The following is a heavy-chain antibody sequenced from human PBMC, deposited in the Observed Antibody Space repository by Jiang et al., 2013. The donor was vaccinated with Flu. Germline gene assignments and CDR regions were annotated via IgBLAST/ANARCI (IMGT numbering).Heavy chain of an antibody. CDR2: IYTSGST. Sequence: YGPGLVKPSETLSLTCTVSGGSISSDDYYWSWIRQPAGKGLEWLGRIYTSGSTNYNPSLKSRVTISLDTSRNQFSLRLSSVTAADTAIYYCARDRVVRGVQNWFDP. J-gene: IGHJ5*02. CDR1: GGSISSDDYY. CDR3: ARDRVVRGVQNWFDP. D-gene: IGHD3-10*01. V-gene: IGHV4-61*02.